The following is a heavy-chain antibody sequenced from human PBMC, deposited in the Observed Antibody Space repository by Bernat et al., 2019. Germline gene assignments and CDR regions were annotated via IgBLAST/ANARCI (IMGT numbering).Heavy chain of an antibody. Sequence: QGQLVQSGAEVKEPGASVKVSCKASGYTFTTYTMHWVRQVPGQRLEWMGWINAGNGNTKYSQDFQDRVTITSDTSESTAYMELSSLRSEDTAVYYCATDREEVHGWFREWRHYKDVWGKGNTVTVSS. V-gene: IGHV1-3*01. CDR3: ATDREEVHGWFREWRHYKDV. J-gene: IGHJ6*03. CDR1: GYTFTTYT. D-gene: IGHD3-10*01. CDR2: INAGNGNT.